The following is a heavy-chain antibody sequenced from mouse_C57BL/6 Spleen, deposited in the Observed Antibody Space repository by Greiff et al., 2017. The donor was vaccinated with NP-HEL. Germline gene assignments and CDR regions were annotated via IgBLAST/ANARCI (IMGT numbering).Heavy chain of an antibody. CDR3: ARVRGLRRALYYAMDY. CDR2: INPNSGGT. J-gene: IGHJ4*01. V-gene: IGHV1-22*01. D-gene: IGHD2-4*01. Sequence: EVQLVESGPELVKPGASVKMSCKASGYRFTDYNMYWVKQSHGKSLEWIGYINPNSGGTRYNQKFKGKATLTVNKSSSTAYMELRSLTSEDSAVYYWARVRGLRRALYYAMDYWGQGTSVTVSS. CDR1: GYRFTDYN.